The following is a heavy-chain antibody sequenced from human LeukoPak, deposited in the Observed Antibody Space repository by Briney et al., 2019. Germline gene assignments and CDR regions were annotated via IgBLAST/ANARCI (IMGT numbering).Heavy chain of an antibody. D-gene: IGHD1-26*01. CDR2: VNPKSSYT. V-gene: IGHV1-8*03. CDR3: ARVDGSADY. J-gene: IGHJ4*02. CDR1: GYTFTKYD. Sequence: ASVRVSCKASGYTFTKYDINWVRQATGQGLEWMGWVNPKSSYTGYAQKFQGRVTISRDTSISTAYMELSSLRSEDTAVYSCARVDGSADYWGQGTLVTVSS.